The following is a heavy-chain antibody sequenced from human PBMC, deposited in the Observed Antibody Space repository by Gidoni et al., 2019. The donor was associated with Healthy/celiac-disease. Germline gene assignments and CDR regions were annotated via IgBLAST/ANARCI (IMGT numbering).Heavy chain of an antibody. V-gene: IGHV3-30-3*01. CDR3: ARARIAAAGRNWFDP. D-gene: IGHD6-13*01. CDR1: GFTFSSYA. Sequence: QVQLVESGGGVVQPGRSLRLPCAAPGFTFSSYAMHWVRQAPGKGLEWVAVISYDGSNKYYADSVKGRFTISRDNSKNTLYLQMNSLRAEDTAVYYCARARIAAAGRNWFDPWGQGTLVTVSS. CDR2: ISYDGSNK. J-gene: IGHJ5*02.